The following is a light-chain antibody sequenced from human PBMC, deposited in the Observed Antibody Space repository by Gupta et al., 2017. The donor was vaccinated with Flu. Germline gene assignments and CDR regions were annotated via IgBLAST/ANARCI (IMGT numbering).Light chain of an antibody. CDR1: DGSRK. CDR2: GAS. CDR3: QQHNSWPLT. J-gene: IGKJ1*01. V-gene: IGKV3-15*01. Sequence: PTDLCWASRERATPSRKAESDGSRKLSWFQPEPGPAPRLLIYGASTRATGIPARFSGSGSGTEFTLTISSLQSEDFAVYYCQQHNSWPLTFGQGTKVGIK.